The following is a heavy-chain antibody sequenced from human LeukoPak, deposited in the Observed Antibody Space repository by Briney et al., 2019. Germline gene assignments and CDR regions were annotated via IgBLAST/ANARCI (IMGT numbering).Heavy chain of an antibody. CDR2: MNPNSGHT. CDR3: ARGFRDIVVVPAVRNDPVRYYYMDV. J-gene: IGHJ6*03. Sequence: VSVKVSCKASGYTFTSYDINWVRQATGQGLEWMGWMNPNSGHTGYTQKFQGRVTMTRNTSISTAYMELSSLRSEDTPVYYCARGFRDIVVVPAVRNDPVRYYYMDVWGKGTTVTVSS. CDR1: GYTFTSYD. D-gene: IGHD2-2*01. V-gene: IGHV1-8*01.